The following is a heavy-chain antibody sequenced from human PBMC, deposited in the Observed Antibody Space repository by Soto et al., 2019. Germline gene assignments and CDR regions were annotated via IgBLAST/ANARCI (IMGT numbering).Heavy chain of an antibody. CDR3: AITGDFWSGLSYYYYYGMDV. Sequence: GGSLRLSCAASGFTFSTYSLNWVRQAPGKGLEWVSSISGSSSYIYYADSVKGRFTISRDNAKNSLFLQMNSLRAEDTAVYYCAITGDFWSGLSYYYYYGMDVWGQGTTVTVSS. CDR2: ISGSSSYI. D-gene: IGHD3-3*01. V-gene: IGHV3-21*03. CDR1: GFTFSTYS. J-gene: IGHJ6*02.